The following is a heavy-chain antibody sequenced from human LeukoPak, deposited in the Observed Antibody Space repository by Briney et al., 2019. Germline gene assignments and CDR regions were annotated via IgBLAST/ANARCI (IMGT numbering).Heavy chain of an antibody. CDR1: GFTFSGSA. Sequence: GGSLRLSCAASGFTFSGSAMHWVRQASGKGLEWVGRIRSKANSYATAYAASVKGRFTISRDDSKNTAYLQMNSLKTEDTAEYYCTSLLYYYDSSGYYPRDYWGQGTLVTVSS. CDR3: TSLLYYYDSSGYYPRDY. CDR2: IRSKANSYAT. D-gene: IGHD3-22*01. V-gene: IGHV3-73*01. J-gene: IGHJ4*02.